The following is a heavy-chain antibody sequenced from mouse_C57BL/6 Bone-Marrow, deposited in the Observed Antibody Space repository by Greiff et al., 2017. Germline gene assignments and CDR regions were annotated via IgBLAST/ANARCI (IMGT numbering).Heavy chain of an antibody. J-gene: IGHJ4*01. CDR3: TTSNWDARDY. CDR1: GFNIKDDY. V-gene: IGHV14-4*01. D-gene: IGHD4-1*01. CDR2: IDPENGDT. Sequence: EVQLQQSGAELVRPGASVKLSCTASGFNIKDDYMHWVKQRPEQGLEWIGWIDPENGDTEYASKFQGKATIPADTSSNTAYLQLSSLTSEDTACYYCTTSNWDARDYWGQGTSVTVSS.